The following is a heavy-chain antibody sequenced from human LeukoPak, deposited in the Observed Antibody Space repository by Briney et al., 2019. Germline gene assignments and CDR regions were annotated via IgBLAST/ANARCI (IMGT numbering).Heavy chain of an antibody. CDR2: IIPIFGTA. D-gene: IGHD3-22*01. V-gene: IGHV1-69*13. CDR3: ARALDYYDSSGYHRHYFDY. Sequence: SVKVSCKASGGTFSSYAISWVRQAPGQGLEWMGGIIPIFGTANYAQKFQGRVTITADESTSTAYMELSSLRSEDTAVYYRARALDYYDSSGYHRHYFDYWGQGTLVTVSS. J-gene: IGHJ4*02. CDR1: GGTFSSYA.